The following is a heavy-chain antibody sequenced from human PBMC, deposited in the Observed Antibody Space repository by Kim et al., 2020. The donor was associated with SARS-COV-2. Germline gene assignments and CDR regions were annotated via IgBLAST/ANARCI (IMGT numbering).Heavy chain of an antibody. CDR3: ARDRDYDSSGRAGLDV. J-gene: IGHJ6*02. CDR1: GGTFSSYA. CDR2: IIPILGIA. Sequence: SVKVSCKASGGTFSSYAISWVRQAPGQGLEWMGRIIPILGIANYAQKFQGRVTITADKSTSTAYMELSSLRSEDTAVYYCARDRDYDSSGRAGLDVWGQGTTVTVSS. D-gene: IGHD3-22*01. V-gene: IGHV1-69*04.